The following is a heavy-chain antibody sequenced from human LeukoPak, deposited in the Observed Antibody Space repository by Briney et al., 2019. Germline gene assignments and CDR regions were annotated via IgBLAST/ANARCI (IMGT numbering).Heavy chain of an antibody. Sequence: SETLSLTCTVSGGSISSYYWSWIRQPAGKGLEWIGRIYTSRSTNYNPSLKSRVTMSVDTSKNQFSLKLSSVTAADTAVYYCARDLKRGVAVAGDFDYWGQGTLVTVSS. V-gene: IGHV4-4*07. CDR1: GGSISSYY. J-gene: IGHJ4*02. CDR3: ARDLKRGVAVAGDFDY. D-gene: IGHD6-19*01. CDR2: IYTSRST.